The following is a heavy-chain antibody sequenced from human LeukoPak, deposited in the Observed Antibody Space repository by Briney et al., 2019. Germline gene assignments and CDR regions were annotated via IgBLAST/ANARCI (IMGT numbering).Heavy chain of an antibody. J-gene: IGHJ4*02. CDR1: GFTFSNYW. D-gene: IGHD3-10*01. CDR3: VRHSGSGSYYNLDH. CDR2: INSDGSST. V-gene: IGHV3-74*01. Sequence: PGGSLRLSCAPSGFTFSNYWMHWVRKAPGKGLVWFSRINSDGSSTSYADSVKGRFTISRDNAKNTLYLQMNSLRAEDTAAYSCVRHSGSGSYYNLDHWGQGTLVTVSS.